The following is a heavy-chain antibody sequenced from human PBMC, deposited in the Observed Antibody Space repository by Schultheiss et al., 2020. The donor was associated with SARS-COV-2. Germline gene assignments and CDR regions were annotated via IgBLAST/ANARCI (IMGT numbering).Heavy chain of an antibody. CDR3: ARLRWELRYHYYYSMDV. D-gene: IGHD4-23*01. CDR2: ISPWNGNT. J-gene: IGHJ6*02. V-gene: IGHV1-18*01. CDR1: GFTFSTNG. Sequence: ASVKVSCKASGFTFSTNGVSWVRQAPGQGLEWVGWISPWNGNTNYEQKFRGRVTMTTNSSTSTAYMELRSLTSDDTAVYYCARLRWELRYHYYYSMDVWGQGTMVTVSS.